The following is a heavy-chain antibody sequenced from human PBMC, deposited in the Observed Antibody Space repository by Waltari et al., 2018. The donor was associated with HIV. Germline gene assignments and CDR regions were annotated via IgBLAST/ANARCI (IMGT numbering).Heavy chain of an antibody. D-gene: IGHD3-22*01. Sequence: QVQLQESGPGLVKPSQTLSLTCTVSGGSISSCSYYWSWIRQPAGKGLEWIGRIYTSGSTNYNPSLKSRVTISVDTSKNQFSLKLSSVTAADTAMYYCARDSMTRWGYYYGMDVWGQGTTVTVSS. CDR2: IYTSGST. CDR1: GGSISSCSYY. J-gene: IGHJ6*02. V-gene: IGHV4-61*02. CDR3: ARDSMTRWGYYYGMDV.